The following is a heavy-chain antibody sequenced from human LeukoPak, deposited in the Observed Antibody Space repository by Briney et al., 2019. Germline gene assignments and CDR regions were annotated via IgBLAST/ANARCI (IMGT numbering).Heavy chain of an antibody. J-gene: IGHJ4*02. D-gene: IGHD6-6*01. Sequence: ASVKVSCKASGYTFTGYYMHWVRQAPGRGLEWMGWINPNSGGTNYAQKFQGRVTMTRDTSISTAYMELSRLRSDDTAVYYCARTLAARIIPLRYWGQGTLVTVSS. CDR3: ARTLAARIIPLRY. V-gene: IGHV1-2*02. CDR2: INPNSGGT. CDR1: GYTFTGYY.